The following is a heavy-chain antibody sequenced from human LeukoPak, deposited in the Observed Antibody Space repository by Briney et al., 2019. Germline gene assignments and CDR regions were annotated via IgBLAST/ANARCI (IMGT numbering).Heavy chain of an antibody. V-gene: IGHV3-7*01. CDR3: ARYIGLYSSSWYRLGYYGMDV. J-gene: IGHJ6*02. Sequence: GGSLRLSCAASGFTFSSYWMSWVRQAPGKGLEGVANIKQDGSEKYYVDSVKGRFTISRDNAKNSLYLQMNSLRAEDTAVYYCARYIGLYSSSWYRLGYYGMDVWGQGTTVTVSS. CDR1: GFTFSSYW. CDR2: IKQDGSEK. D-gene: IGHD6-13*01.